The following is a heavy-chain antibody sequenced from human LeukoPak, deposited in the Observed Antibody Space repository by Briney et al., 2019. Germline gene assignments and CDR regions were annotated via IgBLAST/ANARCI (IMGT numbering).Heavy chain of an antibody. CDR3: ASLSYDGSYGFDY. D-gene: IGHD1-26*01. V-gene: IGHV4-59*08. Sequence: KPSETLSLTCTVSGGSISSYYWSWIRQPPGKGLEWIGYIYYSGSTNYNPSLKSRVTISVDTSKNQFSLKLSSVTAADTAVYYCASLSYDGSYGFDYWGQGTLVTVSS. CDR1: GGSISSYY. CDR2: IYYSGST. J-gene: IGHJ4*02.